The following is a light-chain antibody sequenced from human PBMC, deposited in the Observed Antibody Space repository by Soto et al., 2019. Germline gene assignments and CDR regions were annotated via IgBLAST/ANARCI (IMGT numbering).Light chain of an antibody. Sequence: QSALTQPPYASGSPGQSVTISCTGTSSDVGGYNYVSWYQQHPGKAPKLMIYEVSKRPSGVPDRFSGSKSGNTASLTVSGLQAEDEADYYCSSYAGSSNLYVFGTGTKVTV. V-gene: IGLV2-8*01. J-gene: IGLJ1*01. CDR3: SSYAGSSNLYV. CDR2: EVS. CDR1: SSDVGGYNY.